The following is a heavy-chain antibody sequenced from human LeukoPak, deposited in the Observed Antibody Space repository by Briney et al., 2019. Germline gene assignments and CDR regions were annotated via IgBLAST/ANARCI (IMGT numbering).Heavy chain of an antibody. CDR3: VRDAKFCNKPSCYLWGNHWFEP. CDR2: MNPKSGNT. Sequence: ASLKVSCKASGYTFTSYDINWVRQATGQGLEWMGWMNPKSGNTGYAQKFQGRVTMTAKNSIDTAYMELTSLTPDDTALYYCVRDAKFCNKPSCYLWGNHWFEPWGQGTLVTVSS. V-gene: IGHV1-8*01. CDR1: GYTFTSYD. J-gene: IGHJ5*02. D-gene: IGHD2-21*01.